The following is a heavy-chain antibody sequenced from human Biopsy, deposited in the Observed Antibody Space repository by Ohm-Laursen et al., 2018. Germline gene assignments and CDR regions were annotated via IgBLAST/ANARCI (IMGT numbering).Heavy chain of an antibody. CDR2: INCKTGAT. Sequence: ASVKVSCKSSSYTFTDYNIHWMRQAPGQGLEWLGYINCKTGATNYAQKFQGTVTMTRGTSISTAYLALGSLRSADTAIYYCARDPLNGHKHFDYWGQGSLVTVSS. CDR1: SYTFTDYN. D-gene: IGHD2-8*01. CDR3: ARDPLNGHKHFDY. V-gene: IGHV1-2*02. J-gene: IGHJ4*02.